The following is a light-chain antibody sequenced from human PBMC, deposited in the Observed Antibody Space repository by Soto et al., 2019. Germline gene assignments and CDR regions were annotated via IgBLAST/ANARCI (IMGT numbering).Light chain of an antibody. CDR2: DVS. CDR3: SSYTSSSLYV. CDR1: SSDVGGYNY. J-gene: IGLJ1*01. V-gene: IGLV2-14*01. Sequence: QSALTQPGSVSGSPGQSITISCTGTSSDVGGYNYVSWYQQHPGKAPKLMIYDVSNRPSGVSNRFSGSKSGNTASLTISGLQAEDEADYYCSSYTSSSLYVFGTGTKLTLL.